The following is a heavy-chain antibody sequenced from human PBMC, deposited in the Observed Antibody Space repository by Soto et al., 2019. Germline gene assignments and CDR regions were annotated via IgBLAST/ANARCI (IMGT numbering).Heavy chain of an antibody. J-gene: IGHJ6*02. CDR3: ARGYPSPPLLGYYGMDV. Sequence: SETLSLTXTVSGGSISSGGYYWSWIRQHPGKGLEWIGYIYYSGSTYYNPSLKSRVTISVDTSKNQFSLKLSSVTAADTAVYYCARGYPSPPLLGYYGMDVWGQGTTVTVSS. V-gene: IGHV4-31*02. D-gene: IGHD1-1*01. CDR2: IYYSGST. CDR1: GGSISSGGYY.